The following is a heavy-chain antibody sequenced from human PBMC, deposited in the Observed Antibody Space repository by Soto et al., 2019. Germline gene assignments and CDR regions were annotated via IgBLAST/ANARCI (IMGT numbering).Heavy chain of an antibody. CDR1: GGSFSGYY. Sequence: PSETLSLTCAVYGGSFSGYYWSWIRQPPGKGLEWIGEINHSGSTNYNPSLKSRVTISVDTSKNQFSLKMSSVTAADTAVYYCARVDYDFWSGYSIHWLDPWGQGTLVTVSS. J-gene: IGHJ5*02. CDR2: INHSGST. V-gene: IGHV4-34*01. CDR3: ARVDYDFWSGYSIHWLDP. D-gene: IGHD3-3*01.